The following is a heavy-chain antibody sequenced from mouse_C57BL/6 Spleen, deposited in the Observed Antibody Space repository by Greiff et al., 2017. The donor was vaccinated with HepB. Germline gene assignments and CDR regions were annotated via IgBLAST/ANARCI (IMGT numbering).Heavy chain of an antibody. CDR1: GYSFTGYF. Sequence: VQLQQSGPELVKPGDSVKISCKASGYSFTGYFMNWVMQSHGKSLEWIGRINPYNGDTFYNQKFKGKATLTVDKSSSTAHMELRSLTSEDSAVYYCARVYYYGSSYVDYWGQGTTLTVSS. J-gene: IGHJ2*01. D-gene: IGHD1-1*01. CDR3: ARVYYYGSSYVDY. CDR2: INPYNGDT. V-gene: IGHV1-20*01.